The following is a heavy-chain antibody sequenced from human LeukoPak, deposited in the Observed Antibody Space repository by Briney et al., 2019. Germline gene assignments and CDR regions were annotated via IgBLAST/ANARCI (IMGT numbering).Heavy chain of an antibody. Sequence: ASMKVSCKASGYSFTSYAIDWVRQAPGQGLEWMGWISAYIVNTDYAQKLQGRVTMTTDTSTSTAYMELRSLTSDDTAVYYCARDPLRSTWSTYYNALDVWGQGTTVTVSS. D-gene: IGHD6-13*01. CDR2: ISAYIVNT. J-gene: IGHJ6*02. V-gene: IGHV1-18*01. CDR1: GYSFTSYA. CDR3: ARDPLRSTWSTYYNALDV.